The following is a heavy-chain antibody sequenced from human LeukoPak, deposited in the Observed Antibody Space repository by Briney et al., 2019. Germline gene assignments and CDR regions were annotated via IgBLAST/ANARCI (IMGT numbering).Heavy chain of an antibody. CDR2: IYTSGST. D-gene: IGHD2-15*01. J-gene: IGHJ6*02. CDR3: ARALGYCSGGSCYYYYGMDV. CDR1: GGSISSGSYY. V-gene: IGHV4-61*02. Sequence: SETLSLTCTVSGGSISSGSYYWSWIRQPAGKGLEWIGRIYTSGSTNYNPSLKSRVTISVDTSKNQFSLKLGSVTAADTAVYYCARALGYCSGGSCYYYYGMDVWGQGTTVTVSS.